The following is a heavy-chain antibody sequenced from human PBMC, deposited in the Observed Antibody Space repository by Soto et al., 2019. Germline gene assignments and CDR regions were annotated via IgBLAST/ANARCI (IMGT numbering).Heavy chain of an antibody. CDR2: ISAYNGNT. J-gene: IGHJ5*02. D-gene: IGHD3-10*01. CDR3: ARDPALGFYGSASCYHPNWFAP. CDR1: GYTFTSYG. Sequence: GSSGKVSCKASGYTFTSYGISWGRQAPGQGLDRMGCISAYNGNTNYAQKLQGRVTMTTDTSTSTAYMELRSLRSDDTAVYYCARDPALGFYGSASCYHPNWFAPWGQRTPVPVSS. V-gene: IGHV1-18*01.